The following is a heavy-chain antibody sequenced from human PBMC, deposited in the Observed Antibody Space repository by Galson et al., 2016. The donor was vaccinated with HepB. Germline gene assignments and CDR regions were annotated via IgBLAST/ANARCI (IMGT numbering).Heavy chain of an antibody. CDR2: IGGSGSST. V-gene: IGHV3-23*01. J-gene: IGHJ6*04. D-gene: IGHD3-22*01. CDR1: GFTFDRYA. Sequence: SLRLSCAASGFTFDRYAMTWVRQAPGKGLQWVSSIGGSGSSTYYADSVKGRFTISRDNSKNTLYLQMHSLGAEDTAKYYCAKNRHVVVVVAGMDVWGKGTTVTVSS. CDR3: AKNRHVVVVVAGMDV.